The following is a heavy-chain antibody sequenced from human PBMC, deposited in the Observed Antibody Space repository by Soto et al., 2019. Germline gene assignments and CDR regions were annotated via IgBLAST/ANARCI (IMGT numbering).Heavy chain of an antibody. V-gene: IGHV4-30-4*01. CDR3: AIIASVVVPAAMPGWFDP. CDR2: INYSGST. J-gene: IGHJ5*02. Sequence: QVQLQESGPGLVKPSQTLSLTCTVSGGSISSGDYYWSWIRQPPGKGLEWIGYINYSGSTYYTPSLTSRVTISIDTSKNQFSLKPSSVTAPDTAVYYCAIIASVVVPAAMPGWFDPWGQGTLSPSPQ. CDR1: GGSISSGDYY. D-gene: IGHD2-2*01.